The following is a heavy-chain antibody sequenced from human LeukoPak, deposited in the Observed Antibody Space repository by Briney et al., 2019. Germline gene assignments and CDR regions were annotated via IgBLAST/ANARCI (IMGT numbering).Heavy chain of an antibody. V-gene: IGHV3-7*01. CDR2: IKNDGTVK. J-gene: IGHJ4*02. CDR1: GFTFSYHW. D-gene: IGHD5-18*01. Sequence: GGSLTLSCAASGFTFSYHWMTWVRQAPGKGLEWVANIKNDGTVKSYVDSVKGRFTISRDNAKNSLYLQINSLRAEDTGVYYCAKDSYSKGDYWGQGVLVTVSS. CDR3: AKDSYSKGDY.